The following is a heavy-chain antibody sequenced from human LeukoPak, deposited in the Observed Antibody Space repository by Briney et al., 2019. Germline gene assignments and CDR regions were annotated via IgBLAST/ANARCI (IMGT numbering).Heavy chain of an antibody. CDR2: ISSNGGST. Sequence: PGGSLRLSCAASGFTFSSYGMNWVRQAPGKGLEYVSAISSNGGSTYYANSVKGRFTISRDNAKNSLFLQMNSLRAEDTAVYYCARVYNQELWLGDAFDIWGQGTMVTVSS. CDR3: ARVYNQELWLGDAFDI. J-gene: IGHJ3*02. D-gene: IGHD5-18*01. V-gene: IGHV3-64*01. CDR1: GFTFSSYG.